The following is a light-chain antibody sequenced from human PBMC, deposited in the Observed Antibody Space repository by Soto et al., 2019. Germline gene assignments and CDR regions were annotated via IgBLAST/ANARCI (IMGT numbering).Light chain of an antibody. CDR2: GAS. V-gene: IGKV3-20*01. CDR3: QQKGSSPPIT. Sequence: EIVLTQSPGTLSLSPGERATLSCRASQSVSSNYLAWYQQKPGQAPRLLMYGASSRATGIPDRFSGSGSGTDFSLTISRLEPEDFAVYYCQQKGSSPPITFGQRTRLEIK. J-gene: IGKJ5*01. CDR1: QSVSSNY.